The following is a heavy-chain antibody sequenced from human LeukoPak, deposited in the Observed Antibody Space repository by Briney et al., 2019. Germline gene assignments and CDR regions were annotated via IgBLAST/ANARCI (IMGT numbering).Heavy chain of an antibody. D-gene: IGHD4-17*01. CDR3: AWGHDYGDYLGAFDI. V-gene: IGHV1-8*01. J-gene: IGHJ3*02. CDR2: MNPNSGNT. CDR1: GYTFTSYD. Sequence: ASVKVSCKASGYTFTSYDINWVRQATGQGLEWMGWMNPNSGNTGYAQKFQGRVTITADKSTSTAYMELSSLRSEDTAVYYCAWGHDYGDYLGAFDIWGRGTMVTVSS.